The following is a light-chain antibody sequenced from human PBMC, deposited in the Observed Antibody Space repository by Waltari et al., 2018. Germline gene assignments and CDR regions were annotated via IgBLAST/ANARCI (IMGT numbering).Light chain of an antibody. J-gene: IGLJ2*01. CDR3: CSYAGSSTWA. V-gene: IGLV2-23*01. CDR1: SRYVGGYNL. Sequence: QSALTQPASVSGSPGQSITISCTGTSRYVGGYNLFSWYQQHPGKAPKLMIYEGSKRPSGVSNRFSGSKSGNTASLTISGLQAEDEADYHCCSYAGSSTWAFGGGTKLTVL. CDR2: EGS.